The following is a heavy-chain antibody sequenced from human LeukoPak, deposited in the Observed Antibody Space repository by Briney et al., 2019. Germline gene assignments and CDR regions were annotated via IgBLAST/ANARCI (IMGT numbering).Heavy chain of an antibody. CDR2: IYHSGST. CDR1: GYSISSGYY. J-gene: IGHJ4*02. Sequence: SETLSLTCTVSGYSISSGYYWGWIRQPPGKGLEWIGSIYHSGSTYYNPSLKSRVTISVDTSKNQFSLKLSSVTAADTAVYYCARFPGDCSSTSCSDYWGQGTLVTVSS. CDR3: ARFPGDCSSTSCSDY. D-gene: IGHD2-2*01. V-gene: IGHV4-38-2*02.